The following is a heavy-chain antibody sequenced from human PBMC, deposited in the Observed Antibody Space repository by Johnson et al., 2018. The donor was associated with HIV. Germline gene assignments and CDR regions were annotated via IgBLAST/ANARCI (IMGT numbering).Heavy chain of an antibody. CDR1: GFSFDDYG. CDR2: IYSGGST. V-gene: IGHV3-66*01. CDR3: ARSGNRQWLVRGAFDI. Sequence: VQLVESGGRVVRPGGSLTLSCAASGFSFDDYGMTWVRQIAGKGLEWVSVIYSGGSTYYADSVKGRFTISRDNSKNTLYLQMNSLRAEDTAVYYCARSGNRQWLVRGAFDIWGQGTMVTVSS. J-gene: IGHJ3*02. D-gene: IGHD6-19*01.